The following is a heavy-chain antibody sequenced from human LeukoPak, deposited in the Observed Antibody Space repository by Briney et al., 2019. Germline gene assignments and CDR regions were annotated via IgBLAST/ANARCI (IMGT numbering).Heavy chain of an antibody. CDR3: ARVRPYYYDSSGYVYYFDY. CDR1: GGSISSYY. Sequence: SETLSLTCTVSGGSISSYYWSWIRQPAGKGLEWIGRIYTSGSINYNPSLKSRVTMSVDTSKNQFSLKLSSVTAADTAVYYCARVRPYYYDSSGYVYYFDYWGQGTLVTVSS. V-gene: IGHV4-4*07. CDR2: IYTSGSI. J-gene: IGHJ4*02. D-gene: IGHD3-22*01.